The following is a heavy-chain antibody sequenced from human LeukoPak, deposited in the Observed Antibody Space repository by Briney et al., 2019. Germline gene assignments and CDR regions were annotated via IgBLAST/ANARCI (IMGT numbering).Heavy chain of an antibody. V-gene: IGHV1-46*01. D-gene: IGHD4-17*01. Sequence: ASAKVSCKASGYTFTSYYLHWVRQAPGQGLEWMGIFNPSDGRATYTQKFQGRVTMTRDTSTSTVYMDLSSLRSGDTALYYCARQAVTTGLYFDYWGQGTLVAVSS. J-gene: IGHJ4*02. CDR2: FNPSDGRA. CDR3: ARQAVTTGLYFDY. CDR1: GYTFTSYY.